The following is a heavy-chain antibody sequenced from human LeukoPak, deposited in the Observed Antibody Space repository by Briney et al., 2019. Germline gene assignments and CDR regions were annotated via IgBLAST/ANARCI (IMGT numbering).Heavy chain of an antibody. CDR2: ISSSSSYI. D-gene: IGHD6-19*01. CDR3: ARPVAGTYDAFDI. Sequence: GGSLRLSCAASGFTFSSYSMNWVRQAPGKGLEWVSSISSSSSYIYYADSVKGRFTISRDNAKNSLYLQMNSLRAEDTAVYYCARPVAGTYDAFDIWGQGTMVTVSS. CDR1: GFTFSSYS. V-gene: IGHV3-21*01. J-gene: IGHJ3*02.